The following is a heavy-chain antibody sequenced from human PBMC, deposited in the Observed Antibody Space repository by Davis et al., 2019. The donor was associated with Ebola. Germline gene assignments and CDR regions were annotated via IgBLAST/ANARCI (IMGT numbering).Heavy chain of an antibody. CDR1: GFTFSSYS. J-gene: IGHJ4*02. D-gene: IGHD6-19*01. V-gene: IGHV3-48*02. CDR3: ARSMAVSGRYYFDY. Sequence: GESLKISCAASGFTFSSYSMNWVRQAPGKGLEWVSYISSSSSTIYYADSVKGRFTISRDNAKNSLYLQMNSLRDEDTAVYYCARSMAVSGRYYFDYWGQGTLVTVSS. CDR2: ISSSSSTI.